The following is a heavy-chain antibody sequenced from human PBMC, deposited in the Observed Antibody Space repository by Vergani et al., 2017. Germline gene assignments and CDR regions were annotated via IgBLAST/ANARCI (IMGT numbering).Heavy chain of an antibody. Sequence: QVQLQQWGAGLLKPSETLSLTCAVYGGSFSGYYWSWIRQPPGKGLEWIGYIYYSGSTNYNPSLKSRVTISVDTSKNQFSLKLSSVTAADTAVYYCARAVVLVVPEGYHYYYYMDVWGKGTTVTVSS. J-gene: IGHJ6*03. V-gene: IGHV4-34*11. CDR2: IYYSGST. D-gene: IGHD3-22*01. CDR1: GGSFSGYY. CDR3: ARAVVLVVPEGYHYYYYMDV.